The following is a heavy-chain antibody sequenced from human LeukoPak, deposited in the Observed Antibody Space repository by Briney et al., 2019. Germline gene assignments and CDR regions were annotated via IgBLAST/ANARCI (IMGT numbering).Heavy chain of an antibody. Sequence: GGSLRLSCAASGFPFSSYSMNWVRQAPGKGLEWVSYISSSGSIYYADSVKGRFTISRDNAKNSLYLQMNSLRAEDTAVYYCARARGVVAGSSGGWFDPWGQGTLVTVSS. CDR1: GFPFSSYS. J-gene: IGHJ5*02. CDR3: ARARGVVAGSSGGWFDP. D-gene: IGHD6-19*01. V-gene: IGHV3-48*01. CDR2: ISSSGSI.